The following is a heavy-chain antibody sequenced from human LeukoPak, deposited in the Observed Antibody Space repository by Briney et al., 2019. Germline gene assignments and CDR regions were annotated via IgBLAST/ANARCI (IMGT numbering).Heavy chain of an antibody. J-gene: IGHJ4*02. D-gene: IGHD3-22*01. Sequence: GGSLRLSCAASGFTFSSYAMSWVRQAPGKGLEWVSAISGSGGSTYYADSVKGRFTISRDNSKNTLYLQMNSLRAEDTAVYYCAKVRPFYDSSGYYYGYWGQGTLVTVSS. V-gene: IGHV3-23*01. CDR3: AKVRPFYDSSGYYYGY. CDR2: ISGSGGST. CDR1: GFTFSSYA.